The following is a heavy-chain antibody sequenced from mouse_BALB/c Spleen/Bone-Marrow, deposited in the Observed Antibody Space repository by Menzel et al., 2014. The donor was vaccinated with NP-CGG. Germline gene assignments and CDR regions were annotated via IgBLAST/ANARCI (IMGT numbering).Heavy chain of an antibody. J-gene: IGHJ3*01. CDR3: ARGSYYDPAWFAY. CDR1: GYTFTDYA. V-gene: IGHV1-67*01. D-gene: IGHD2-4*01. CDR2: ISTYSGNT. Sequence: VKLMESGPELVRPGVSVKISCKGSGYTFTDYAMHWVKQSHAKSLEWIGVISTYSGNTNYNQKFKGKATMTVDKSSSTAYMELARLTSEGSAIYYCARGSYYDPAWFAYWGQGTLVTVSA.